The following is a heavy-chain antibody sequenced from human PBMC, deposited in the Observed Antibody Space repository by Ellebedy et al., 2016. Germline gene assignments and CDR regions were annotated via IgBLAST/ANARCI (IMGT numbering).Heavy chain of an antibody. J-gene: IGHJ4*02. CDR1: GFTFSIYG. CDR3: AKDLWEQKGEVFDY. CDR2: ISANGGTT. D-gene: IGHD1/OR15-1a*01. Sequence: GESLKISXAASGFTFSIYGMSWVRQAPGKGLEWVSGISANGGTTNYADSVKGRFTISRDNSKNTLYLQMNSLRAEDTAIYYCAKDLWEQKGEVFDYWGQGTLVTVSS. V-gene: IGHV3-23*01.